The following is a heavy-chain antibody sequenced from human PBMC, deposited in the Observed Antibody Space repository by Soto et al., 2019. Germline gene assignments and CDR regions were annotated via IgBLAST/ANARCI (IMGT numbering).Heavy chain of an antibody. D-gene: IGHD3-3*01. CDR2: INPNSGGT. Sequence: ASVKVSCKASGYTFTGYYMHWVRQAPGQGLEWMGWINPNSGGTNYAQKFQGRVTMTRDTSISTAYMELSRLRSDDTAVYYCARDHFLEWLLPDYYYGMDVWGQGTTVTVSS. V-gene: IGHV1-2*02. J-gene: IGHJ6*02. CDR3: ARDHFLEWLLPDYYYGMDV. CDR1: GYTFTGYY.